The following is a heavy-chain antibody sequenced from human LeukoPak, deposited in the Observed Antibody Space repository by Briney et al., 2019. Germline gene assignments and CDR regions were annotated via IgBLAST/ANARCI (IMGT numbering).Heavy chain of an antibody. CDR2: ISSSGSHI. J-gene: IGHJ4*02. CDR3: AKDLFRYYYDSSGYYSDY. V-gene: IGHV3-21*01. CDR1: GFTFSTYS. Sequence: PGGSLRLSCAASGFTFSTYSLNWVRQAPGKGLEWVSSISSSGSHIYYAGSVKGRFTISRDNSKNTLYLQMNSLRAEDTAVYYCAKDLFRYYYDSSGYYSDYWGQGTLVTVSS. D-gene: IGHD3-22*01.